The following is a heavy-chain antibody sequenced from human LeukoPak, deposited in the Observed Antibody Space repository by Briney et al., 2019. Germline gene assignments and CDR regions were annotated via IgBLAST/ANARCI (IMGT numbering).Heavy chain of an antibody. D-gene: IGHD6-19*01. CDR2: IYYSGST. CDR1: GGSISSYY. J-gene: IGHJ4*02. V-gene: IGHV4-59*01. Sequence: PSETLSLTCTVSGGSISSYYWSWIRQPPGMGLEWIGYIYYSGSTNYNPSLKSRVTISVDTSKNQFSLKLSSVTAADTAVYYCARKIAVADPFDYWGQGTLATVSS. CDR3: ARKIAVADPFDY.